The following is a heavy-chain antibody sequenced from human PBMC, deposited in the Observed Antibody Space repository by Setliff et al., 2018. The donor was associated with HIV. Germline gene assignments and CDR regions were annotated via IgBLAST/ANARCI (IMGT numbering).Heavy chain of an antibody. CDR1: GGSISSGDYY. J-gene: IGHJ4*02. CDR2: IYYSGST. D-gene: IGHD3-16*02. V-gene: IGHV4-30-4*08. Sequence: TLSLTCAVSGGSISSGDYYWSWIRQPPGKGLEWMGYIYYSGSTYYNPSLKSRVTISVDTSKNQFSLKLSSVTAADTAVYYCAREPASFGGVIVPFFDYWGQGTLVTVSS. CDR3: AREPASFGGVIVPFFDY.